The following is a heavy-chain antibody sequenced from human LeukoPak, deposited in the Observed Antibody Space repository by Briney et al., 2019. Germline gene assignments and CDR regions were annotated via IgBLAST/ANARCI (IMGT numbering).Heavy chain of an antibody. V-gene: IGHV4-61*02. CDR1: RDSISSVSYY. CDR2: IYASGSTSYT. Sequence: SQTLSLTCTVSRDSISSVSYYWSWIRQPAGKGLEWIGRIYASGSTSYTYFNPSLKSRVTISIDTSKNQFSLKLSSVTAADTAVYYCAKYNARNWFDPWGQGTLVTVSS. J-gene: IGHJ5*02. D-gene: IGHD1-14*01. CDR3: AKYNARNWFDP.